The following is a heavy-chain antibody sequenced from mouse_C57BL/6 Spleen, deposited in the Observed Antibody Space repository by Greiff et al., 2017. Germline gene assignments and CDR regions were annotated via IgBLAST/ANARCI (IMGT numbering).Heavy chain of an antibody. CDR1: GFTFSDYG. CDR3: ARSPTPAWFAY. CDR2: ISSGSSTI. V-gene: IGHV5-17*01. D-gene: IGHD2-10*01. J-gene: IGHJ3*01. Sequence: EVQGVESGGGLVKPGGSLKLSCAASGFTFSDYGMHWVRQAPEKGLEWVAYISSGSSTIYYADTVKGRFTISRDNAKNTLFLQMTSLRSEDTAMYYCARSPTPAWFAYWGQGTLVTVSA.